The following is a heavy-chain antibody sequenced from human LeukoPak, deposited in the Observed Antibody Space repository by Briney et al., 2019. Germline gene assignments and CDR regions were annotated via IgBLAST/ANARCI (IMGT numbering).Heavy chain of an antibody. D-gene: IGHD2-2*03. V-gene: IGHV3-74*01. CDR2: INTDGRTT. CDR3: ARDLHGSPDW. CDR1: GFTFTTFW. Sequence: GGSLRLSRAASGFTFTTFWMNWVRQAPGEGLVWVSLINTDGRTTTHADSVKGRFTISRDNAKNTLYLQMNSLRAEDTAVYYCARDLHGSPDWWGQGTLVTVSS. J-gene: IGHJ4*02.